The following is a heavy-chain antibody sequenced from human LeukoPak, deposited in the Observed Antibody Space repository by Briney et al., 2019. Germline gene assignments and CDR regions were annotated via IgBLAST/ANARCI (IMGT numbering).Heavy chain of an antibody. V-gene: IGHV3-74*01. Sequence: GGSLRLSCLASGFTFSSFWMHWVRQTPGKGLVWVSRIKTDGSSTDYADSVKGRFTVSRDNARNTLYLQMDSLRVEDTAVYYCVRETRIGSSGTQGWFDPWGQGTLVTVSS. CDR3: VRETRIGSSGTQGWFDP. J-gene: IGHJ5*02. D-gene: IGHD1-1*01. CDR1: GFTFSSFW. CDR2: IKTDGSST.